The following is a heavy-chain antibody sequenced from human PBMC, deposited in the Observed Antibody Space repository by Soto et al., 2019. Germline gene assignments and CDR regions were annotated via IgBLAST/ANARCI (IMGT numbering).Heavy chain of an antibody. D-gene: IGHD3-10*01. V-gene: IGHV1-3*01. J-gene: IGHJ6*02. Sequence: GGPVKVSCKSSGYTFIRYDMHWVRQAPGQSLEWMGWINAGNGNTKYSQKFQGRVTITRDTSASTAYMELSSLRSEDTAVDYCARGAYYYYSYGMDVWGQGTTLTVSS. CDR3: ARGAYYYYSYGMDV. CDR1: GYTFIRYD. CDR2: INAGNGNT.